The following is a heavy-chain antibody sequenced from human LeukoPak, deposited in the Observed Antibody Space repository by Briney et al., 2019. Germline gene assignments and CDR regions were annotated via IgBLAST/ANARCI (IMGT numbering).Heavy chain of an antibody. J-gene: IGHJ4*02. D-gene: IGHD3-16*02. V-gene: IGHV3-30*18. CDR1: GFTFSDHH. CDR3: AKGHYDYVRGSYRYMK. CDR2: ISYDALNT. Sequence: GGSLRLSCVVSGFTFSDHHLDWVRQAPGKGLEWVALISYDALNTYYADSLKGRSTISRDNSKHALYLQMDSLRAEDTAVYYCAKGHYDYVRGSYRYMKWGQGTLVTVSS.